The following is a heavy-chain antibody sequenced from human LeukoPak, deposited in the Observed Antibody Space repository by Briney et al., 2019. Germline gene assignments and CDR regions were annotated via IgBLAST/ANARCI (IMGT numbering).Heavy chain of an antibody. V-gene: IGHV3-30*18. D-gene: IGHD1-26*01. CDR1: GFTFSSYG. Sequence: GGSLRLSCAASGFTFSSYGMHWVRQAPGKGLEWVAVISYDGSNKYYADSVKGRFTIPRDNSKNTLYLQMNSLRAEDTAVYYCAKDPYSGSYLNWFDPWGQGTLVTVSS. CDR2: ISYDGSNK. J-gene: IGHJ5*02. CDR3: AKDPYSGSYLNWFDP.